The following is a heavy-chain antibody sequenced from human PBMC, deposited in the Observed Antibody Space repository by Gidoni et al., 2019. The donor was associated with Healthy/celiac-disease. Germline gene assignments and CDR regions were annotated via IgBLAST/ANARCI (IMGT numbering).Heavy chain of an antibody. CDR2: IYDSGST. J-gene: IGHJ6*02. CDR3: ARHRIAHLAKYGMDV. CDR1: GCTLSSYY. D-gene: IGHD2-15*01. V-gene: IGHV4-59*08. Sequence: QVQLQESGPGLVNPSETLSLTCTVSGCTLSSYYWSWIRQPPGKGLEWIGYIYDSGSTNYNPSLKSRVTISVDTSKNQFSLKLSSVTAADTAVYYCARHRIAHLAKYGMDVWGQGTTVTVSS.